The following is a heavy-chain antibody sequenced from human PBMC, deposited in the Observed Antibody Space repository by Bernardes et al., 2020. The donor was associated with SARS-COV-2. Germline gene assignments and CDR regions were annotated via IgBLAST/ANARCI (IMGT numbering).Heavy chain of an antibody. J-gene: IGHJ5*02. V-gene: IGHV2-5*01. CDR3: ARRISAFDP. Sequence: SGPTLMTPTQTLTLTCTFSGFSLTTSGTGVGWIRQPPGTALAWLAFIYWIDDKRYSPSLKSRLTITRDTSNNQVVLVMTNMYPVDTSTYYCARRISAFDPWGQGTLVTVSS. CDR1: GFSLTTSGTG. D-gene: IGHD3-10*01. CDR2: IYWIDDK.